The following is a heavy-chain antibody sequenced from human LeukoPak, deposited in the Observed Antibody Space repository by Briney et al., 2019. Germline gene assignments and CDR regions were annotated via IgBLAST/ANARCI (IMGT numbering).Heavy chain of an antibody. CDR3: ARRRDSGSLQHFDY. CDR2: ISSSGTTI. CDR1: RFTFSSYS. Sequence: PGGSLRLSCAASRFTFSSYSMNWVRQAPGKGLEWVSYISSSGTTIYYADSVKGRFTISRDNAKNSLYLQMNSLRAEDTAVYYCARRRDSGSLQHFDYWGQGTLVTVSS. J-gene: IGHJ4*02. V-gene: IGHV3-48*04. D-gene: IGHD1-26*01.